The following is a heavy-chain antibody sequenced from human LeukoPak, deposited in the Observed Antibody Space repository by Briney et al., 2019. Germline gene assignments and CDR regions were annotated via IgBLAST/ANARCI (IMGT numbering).Heavy chain of an antibody. D-gene: IGHD1-1*01. CDR3: ARVASTTRRHDAFDI. J-gene: IGHJ3*02. Sequence: GASVKVSCKASGYTFTGYYMHWVRQGLEWMGWINPNSGGTNSAQKFQGRVTMTRDTSISTAYMELSRLRSDDTAVYYCARVASTTRRHDAFDIWGQGTMVIVSS. CDR1: GYTFTGYY. V-gene: IGHV1-2*02. CDR2: INPNSGGT.